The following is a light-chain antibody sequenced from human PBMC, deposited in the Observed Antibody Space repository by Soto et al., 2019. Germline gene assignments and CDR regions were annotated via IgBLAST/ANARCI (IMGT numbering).Light chain of an antibody. V-gene: IGKV1-NL1*01. CDR1: QGISSY. CDR2: AAS. Sequence: IQLTQSPSSLSASVGDRVTITCRASQGISSYLAWYQQKPGKAPKLLIYAASSRATGIPDRFSGSGSGTDFTLTISRLEPEDFAVYYCQQYGSSPITFGQGTRLEIK. J-gene: IGKJ5*01. CDR3: QQYGSSPIT.